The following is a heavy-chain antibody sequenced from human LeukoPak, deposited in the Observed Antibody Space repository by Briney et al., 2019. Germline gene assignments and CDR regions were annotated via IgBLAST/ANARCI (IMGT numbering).Heavy chain of an antibody. Sequence: PGGSLRLSCAASGFTFSGSAMHWVRQASGKGLEWVGRIRSKANSYATAYAASVKGRFTISRDDSKNTAYLQMNSLKTEDTAVYYCTSGEYNWNYPPRGDYMDVWGKGTTVTVSS. CDR3: TSGEYNWNYPPRGDYMDV. CDR1: GFTFSGSA. D-gene: IGHD1-7*01. V-gene: IGHV3-73*01. J-gene: IGHJ6*03. CDR2: IRSKANSYAT.